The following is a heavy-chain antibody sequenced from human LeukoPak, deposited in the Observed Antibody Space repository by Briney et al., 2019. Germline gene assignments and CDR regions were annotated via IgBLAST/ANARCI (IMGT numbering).Heavy chain of an antibody. CDR3: ARGDSSSWYLGAFDI. Sequence: PSETLSLTCTVSGGSISSYYWSWIRQPPGKGLEXXXYIYYSGSTNYNPSLKSRVTISVDTSKNQFSLKLSSVTAADTAVYYCARGDSSSWYLGAFDIWGQGTMVTVSS. V-gene: IGHV4-59*01. J-gene: IGHJ3*02. CDR2: IYYSGST. D-gene: IGHD6-13*01. CDR1: GGSISSYY.